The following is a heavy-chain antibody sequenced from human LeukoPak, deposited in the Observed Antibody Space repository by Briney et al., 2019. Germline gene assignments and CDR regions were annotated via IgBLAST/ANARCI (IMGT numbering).Heavy chain of an antibody. J-gene: IGHJ4*02. D-gene: IGHD3-3*02. CDR2: MYYSGST. V-gene: IGHV4-39*01. Sequence: KSSETLSLTCAVSGGSISSSSYYWGWIRQPPGKGLEWIGSMYYSGSTYYNPSLKSRVTISVDTSKNQFSLKLSSVTAADTAVYYCARGHIPTEALIYYFDYWGQGTLVTVSS. CDR1: GGSISSSSYY. CDR3: ARGHIPTEALIYYFDY.